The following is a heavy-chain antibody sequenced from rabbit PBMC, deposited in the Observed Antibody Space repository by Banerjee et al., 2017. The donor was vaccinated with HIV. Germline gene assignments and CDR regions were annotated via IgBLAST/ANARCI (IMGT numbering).Heavy chain of an antibody. D-gene: IGHD1-1*01. CDR2: IYAGSSGST. CDR1: GFSFSSSYY. V-gene: IGHV1S45*01. Sequence: QEQLVESGGGLVQPEGSLTLTCTASGFSFSSSYYMCWVRQAPGKGLEWIACIYAGSSGSTYYASWAKGRFTISKTSSTTVTLQMTSLTAADTATYFCARVGAKSGGYQPFDPWGQGTLVTVS. J-gene: IGHJ2*01. CDR3: ARVGAKSGGYQPFDP.